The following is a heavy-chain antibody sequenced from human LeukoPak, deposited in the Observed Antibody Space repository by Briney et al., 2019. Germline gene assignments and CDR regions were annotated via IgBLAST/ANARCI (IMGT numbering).Heavy chain of an antibody. CDR3: ARGSRPGIAAIDY. CDR1: GYTFTSHF. Sequence: GASVKVSCKASGYTFTSHFMHWVRQAPGQGLEWMGIINPRGGSTSYTQKLQGRVTMTRDTSTSTVYMELSSLRSEDTAVYYCARGSRPGIAAIDYWGQGTLVTVSS. J-gene: IGHJ4*02. CDR2: INPRGGST. D-gene: IGHD6-13*01. V-gene: IGHV1-46*01.